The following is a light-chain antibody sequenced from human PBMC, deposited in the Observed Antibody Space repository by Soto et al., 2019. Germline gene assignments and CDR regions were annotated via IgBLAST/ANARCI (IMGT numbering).Light chain of an antibody. V-gene: IGKV1-5*03. Sequence: DIQMTQSPSTLSASVGDRVTITCRASQSISSWLAWYQQKPGKAPKLLIYKASSLESGVPSRFSGSGSVTVFTLTISSLEPDDFAIYYCQQYNSYSWTFGQGTKVEIK. J-gene: IGKJ1*01. CDR3: QQYNSYSWT. CDR1: QSISSW. CDR2: KAS.